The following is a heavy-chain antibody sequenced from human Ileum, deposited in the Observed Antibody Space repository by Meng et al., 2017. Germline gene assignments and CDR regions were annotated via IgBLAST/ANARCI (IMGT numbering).Heavy chain of an antibody. V-gene: IGHV4-4*02. CDR1: GGSIISSFC. CDR2: IYLAGSP. J-gene: IGHJ4*02. CDR3: VRHGGKYFDS. D-gene: IGHD2-15*01. Sequence: HLPEAGHGVVKTSGTLYLTCPTSGGSIISSFCWTPVRQSPRKGLKRIGQIYLAGSPNYNPALESRVTISVDKSKNQFSLRLTSVTAADTAIFYCVRHGGKYFDSWGQGTLVTVSS.